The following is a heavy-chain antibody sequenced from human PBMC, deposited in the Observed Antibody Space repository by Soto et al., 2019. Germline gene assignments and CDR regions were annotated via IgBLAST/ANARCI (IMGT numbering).Heavy chain of an antibody. D-gene: IGHD3-10*01. V-gene: IGHV1-69*02. CDR1: GDTFNFYT. CDR2: FNPILTMS. Sequence: QVQLVQSGADVKKPGSSVKVSCKASGDTFNFYTINWVRQAPGLGLEWMGRFNPILTMSNYAQKFEGRVRITADKSTSTAYMELSRLRAEDTAMYYSATSYGSGYRAFDFWGQGALVTVSS. CDR3: ATSYGSGYRAFDF. J-gene: IGHJ4*02.